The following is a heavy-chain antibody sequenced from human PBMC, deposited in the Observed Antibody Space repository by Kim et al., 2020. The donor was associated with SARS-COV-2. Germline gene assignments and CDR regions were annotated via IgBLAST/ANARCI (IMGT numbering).Heavy chain of an antibody. J-gene: IGHJ4*02. Sequence: GGSLRLSCAASGFTFSSYAMSWVRQAPGKGLEWVSAISGSGGSTYYADSVKGRFTISRDNSKNTLYLQMNSLRAEDTAVYYCAKAGGSPAGRKKEYSSEKPTEFDYWGQGTLVTVSS. D-gene: IGHD6-19*01. CDR1: GFTFSSYA. CDR2: ISGSGGST. V-gene: IGHV3-23*01. CDR3: AKAGGSPAGRKKEYSSEKPTEFDY.